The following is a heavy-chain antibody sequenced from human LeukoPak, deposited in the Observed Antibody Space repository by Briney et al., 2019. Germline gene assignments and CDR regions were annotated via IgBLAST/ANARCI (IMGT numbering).Heavy chain of an antibody. CDR2: ISSSGSTI. D-gene: IGHD3-9*01. CDR3: AKDFDDILTDDY. CDR1: GFTFSSYE. Sequence: GGSLRLSCAASGFTFSSYEMNWVRRAPGKGLEWVSYISSSGSTIYYADSVKGRFTISRDNSKNMMYLQMNSLRAEDTAVYYCAKDFDDILTDDYWGQGTRVTVSS. J-gene: IGHJ4*02. V-gene: IGHV3-48*03.